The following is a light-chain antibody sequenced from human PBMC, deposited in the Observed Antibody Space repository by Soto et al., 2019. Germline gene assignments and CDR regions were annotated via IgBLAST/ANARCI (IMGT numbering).Light chain of an antibody. CDR1: QSISDW. CDR2: DAS. V-gene: IGKV1-5*01. Sequence: DIQMTQSPSTLSASVGDRVTITCRASQSISDWLAWYQQIPGRAPKLLIYDASTLQSGVPSMFSGSGSGTEFILAIRSLQPDDSATYYCQEYKSATFGQGTKLQIK. J-gene: IGKJ2*01. CDR3: QEYKSAT.